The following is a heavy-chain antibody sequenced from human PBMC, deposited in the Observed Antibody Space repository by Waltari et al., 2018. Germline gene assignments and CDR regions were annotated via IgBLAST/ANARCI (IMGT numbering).Heavy chain of an antibody. CDR1: GFSLSSYS. Sequence: EVQVVESGGGMVKPGGPLRLSWGASGFSLSSYSMNWVRQAPGKGLEWVSSISSSTTYIHYADSVKGRFTISRDNAKNSLYLQMNSLRVEDTAVYYCVSGGWGFYFDYWGQGTVVTVSS. J-gene: IGHJ4*02. CDR3: VSGGWGFYFDY. V-gene: IGHV3-21*01. D-gene: IGHD7-27*01. CDR2: ISSSTTYI.